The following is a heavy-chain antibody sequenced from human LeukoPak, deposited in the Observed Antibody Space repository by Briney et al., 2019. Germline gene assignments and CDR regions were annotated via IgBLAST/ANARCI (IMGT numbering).Heavy chain of an antibody. D-gene: IGHD2-2*01. CDR3: ARRGSGSSIGYYYYGMDV. CDR2: IYYSGST. CDR1: GGSISSYY. V-gene: IGHV4-59*01. Sequence: LETLSLTCTVSGGSISSYYWSWIRQPPGKGLEWIGYIYYSGSTNYNPSLKSRVTISVDTSKNQFSLKLSSVTAADTAVYYCARRGSGSSIGYYYYGMDVWGQGTTVTVSS. J-gene: IGHJ6*02.